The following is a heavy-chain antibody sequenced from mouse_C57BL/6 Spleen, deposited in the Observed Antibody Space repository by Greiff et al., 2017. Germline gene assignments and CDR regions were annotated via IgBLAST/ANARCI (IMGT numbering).Heavy chain of an antibody. CDR2: IYPGSGST. D-gene: IGHD2-2*01. J-gene: IGHJ4*01. CDR1: GYTFTSYW. Sequence: QVQLQQPGAELVKPGASVKMSCKASGYTFTSYWITWVKQRPGQGLEWIGDIYPGSGSTNYNEKFKSKATLTVDTSSSTAYMQLSSLTSEDSAVYYCARRGVVTTRAMDYWGQGTSGTVSS. CDR3: ARRGVVTTRAMDY. V-gene: IGHV1-55*01.